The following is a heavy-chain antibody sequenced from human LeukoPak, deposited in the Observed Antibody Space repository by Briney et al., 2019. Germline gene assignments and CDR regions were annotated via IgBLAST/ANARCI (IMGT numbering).Heavy chain of an antibody. V-gene: IGHV1-69*13. CDR2: IIPIFGTA. J-gene: IGHJ4*02. CDR1: GGTFSSYA. CDR3: ARVTSYGDYVTSNFDY. Sequence: SVKVSYKASGGTFSSYAISWVRQAPGQGLEWMGGIIPIFGTANYAQKFQGRVTITADESTSTAYMELSSLRSEDTAVYYCARVTSYGDYVTSNFDYWGQGTLVTVSS. D-gene: IGHD4-17*01.